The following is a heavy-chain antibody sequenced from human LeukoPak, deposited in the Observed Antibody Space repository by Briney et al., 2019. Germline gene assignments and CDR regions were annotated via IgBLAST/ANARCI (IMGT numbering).Heavy chain of an antibody. CDR1: GFTFSSYG. J-gene: IGHJ6*02. CDR3: ARDLKRSSGWFVDYYYYGMDV. V-gene: IGHV3-33*01. CDR2: IWYDGSNK. Sequence: GGSLRLSCAASGFTFSSYGMHWVRQAPGKGLEWVAVIWYDGSNKYYADSVKGRFTISRDNSKNTLYLQMNSLRAEDTAVYYCARDLKRSSGWFVDYYYYGMDVWGQGTTVTVSS. D-gene: IGHD6-19*01.